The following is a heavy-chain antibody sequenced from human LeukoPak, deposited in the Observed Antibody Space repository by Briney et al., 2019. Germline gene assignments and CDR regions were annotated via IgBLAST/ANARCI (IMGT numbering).Heavy chain of an antibody. CDR3: AKGGVPYYYYGMDV. CDR2: ISGSGGST. Sequence: GGSLRLSCAASGFTFSSYAMSWVRQAPGKGLGWVSAISGSGGSTYYADSVKGRFTISRDNSKNTLYLQMNSLRAEDTAVYYCAKGGVPYYYYGMDVWGQGTTVTVSS. V-gene: IGHV3-23*01. J-gene: IGHJ6*02. CDR1: GFTFSSYA. D-gene: IGHD6-25*01.